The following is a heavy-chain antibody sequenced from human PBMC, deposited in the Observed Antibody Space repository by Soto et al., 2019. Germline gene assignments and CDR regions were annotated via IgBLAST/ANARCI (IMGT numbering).Heavy chain of an antibody. CDR1: GFTFSNAW. V-gene: IGHV3-15*01. CDR3: TTAGRWLQSV. D-gene: IGHD5-12*01. CDR2: IKTKTDGGTT. J-gene: IGHJ4*02. Sequence: ASVRLSCAASGFTFSNAWMSWVRQAPGKGLEWVGRIKTKTDGGTTDYAAPVKGRFTISRDDSKNTLYLQMNSLKTEDTAVYYCTTAGRWLQSVWGQGTLVTVSS.